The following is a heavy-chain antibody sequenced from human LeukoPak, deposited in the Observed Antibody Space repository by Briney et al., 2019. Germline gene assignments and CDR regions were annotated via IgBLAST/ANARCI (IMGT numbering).Heavy chain of an antibody. CDR2: ISSSSSTI. D-gene: IGHD3-3*01. V-gene: IGHV3-48*04. J-gene: IGHJ4*02. CDR1: GFTFSSYS. Sequence: GGSLRLSCAASGFTFSSYSMNWVRQAPGKGLEWVSYISSSSSTIYYADSVKGRFTISRDNAKNSLYLQMNSLRAEDTAVHYCARDGGGRNYDFWSGYYPYDYWGQGTLVTVS. CDR3: ARDGGGRNYDFWSGYYPYDY.